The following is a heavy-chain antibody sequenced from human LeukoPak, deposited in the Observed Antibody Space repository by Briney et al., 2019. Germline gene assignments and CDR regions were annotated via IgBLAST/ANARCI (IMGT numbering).Heavy chain of an antibody. J-gene: IGHJ4*02. V-gene: IGHV1-69*04. CDR2: IIPIFGIA. CDR3: ARAYSSSSPDY. CDR1: GGTFSSYA. D-gene: IGHD6-6*01. Sequence: GSSVKVSCKASGGTFSSYAISWVRQAPGQGLEWMGRIIPIFGIANYAQKFQGRVTITADKSTSTAYMELSSLRSEDTAVHYCARAYSSSSPDYWGQGTLVTVSS.